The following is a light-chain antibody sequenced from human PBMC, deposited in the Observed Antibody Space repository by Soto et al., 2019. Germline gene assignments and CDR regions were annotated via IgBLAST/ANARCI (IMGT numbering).Light chain of an antibody. Sequence: QSALTQPASVSGSPGQSITISCTGTSSDVGSYNYVSWYQQHPGKAPKLMIYEVSKRPSGVTDRFSGSKSGNTASMTISWLQAEDDADYYCCSYAGSSTYVFGGGTKLTVL. J-gene: IGLJ2*01. CDR3: CSYAGSSTYV. CDR1: SSDVGSYNY. V-gene: IGLV2-23*02. CDR2: EVS.